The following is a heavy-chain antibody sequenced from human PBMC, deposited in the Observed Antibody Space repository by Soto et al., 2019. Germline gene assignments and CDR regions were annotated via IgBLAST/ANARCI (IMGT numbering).Heavy chain of an antibody. D-gene: IGHD3-10*01. CDR1: GGSISSYY. CDR2: IYYSGST. J-gene: IGHJ4*02. V-gene: IGHV4-59*12. Sequence: SETLSLTCTVSGGSISSYYWSWIRQPPGKGLEWIGYIYYSGSTNYNPSLKSRVTISVDTSKNQFSLKLTSVAAADTAVFYCAGGGRGRGVIIRVFYFDYWGQGTLVTVS. CDR3: AGGGRGRGVIIRVFYFDY.